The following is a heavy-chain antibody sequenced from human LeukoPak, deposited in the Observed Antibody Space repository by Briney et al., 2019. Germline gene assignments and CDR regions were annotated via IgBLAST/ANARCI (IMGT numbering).Heavy chain of an antibody. CDR3: ARGRYGYGWFDY. CDR1: GGSFSGYY. J-gene: IGHJ4*02. Sequence: SETLSLTCAVYGGSFSGYYWSWIRQPPGKGLEWIGYIYYSGSTNYNPSLKSRVTISVDTSKNQFSLKLSSVTAADTAVYYCARGRYGYGWFDYWGQGTLVTVSS. CDR2: IYYSGST. V-gene: IGHV4-59*01. D-gene: IGHD5-18*01.